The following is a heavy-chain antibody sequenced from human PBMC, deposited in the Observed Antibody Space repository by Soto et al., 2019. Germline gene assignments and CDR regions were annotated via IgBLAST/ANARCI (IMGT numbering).Heavy chain of an antibody. Sequence: QVQLVRSGAEVKKPGASVKVSCKASGYTFTSYGINWVRQAPGQGLEWMGWISAYNGNTKYAQKXQXXXTXXTDTSTSTAYMELRSLRSDDTAVYYCARDFTPSDVWGQGTTVTVSS. J-gene: IGHJ6*02. V-gene: IGHV1-18*01. CDR1: GYTFTSYG. CDR2: ISAYNGNT. CDR3: ARDFTPSDV.